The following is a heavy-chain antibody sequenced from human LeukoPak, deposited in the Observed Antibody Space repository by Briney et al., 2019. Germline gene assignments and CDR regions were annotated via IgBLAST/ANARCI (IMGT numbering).Heavy chain of an antibody. CDR2: ISYDGRDK. V-gene: IGHV3-30*04. D-gene: IGHD6-13*01. Sequence: PGGSLRLSCTASGFDFNKYAMHWVRQAPGKGLEWVAVISYDGRDKHYADSVKGRFTISRDNSIDTLYLQMNTLRTDDTALYYCARDTDYIAAYYFDHWGQGTLATVSS. CDR1: GFDFNKYA. J-gene: IGHJ4*02. CDR3: ARDTDYIAAYYFDH.